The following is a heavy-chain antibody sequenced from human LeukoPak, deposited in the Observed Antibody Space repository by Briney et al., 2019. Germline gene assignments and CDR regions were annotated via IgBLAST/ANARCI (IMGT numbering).Heavy chain of an antibody. CDR3: VRAYQPLGGLSFPDQ. D-gene: IGHD3-16*02. Sequence: ASVKVSCKASGYTFTSYAMNWVRQAPGQGLEWMGWINPNTGNPTYAQGFTGRFVFSLDTSVSTAYLQISSLKAEDTAVYYCVRAYQPLGGLSFPDQWGQGTLVTVSS. CDR1: GYTFTSYA. J-gene: IGHJ5*02. CDR2: INPNTGNP. V-gene: IGHV7-4-1*02.